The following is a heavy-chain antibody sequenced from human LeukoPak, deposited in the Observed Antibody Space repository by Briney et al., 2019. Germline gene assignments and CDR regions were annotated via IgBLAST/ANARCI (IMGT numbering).Heavy chain of an antibody. Sequence: GGSLRLSCAASGFTFSDYYMSWIRQAPGKGLEWVSSISSSSSYIYYADSVKGRFTISRDNAKNSLYLQMNSLRAEDTAVYYCASGYSSGWYVEYFDYWGQGTLVTVSS. V-gene: IGHV3-11*06. J-gene: IGHJ4*02. CDR3: ASGYSSGWYVEYFDY. D-gene: IGHD6-19*01. CDR1: GFTFSDYY. CDR2: ISSSSSYI.